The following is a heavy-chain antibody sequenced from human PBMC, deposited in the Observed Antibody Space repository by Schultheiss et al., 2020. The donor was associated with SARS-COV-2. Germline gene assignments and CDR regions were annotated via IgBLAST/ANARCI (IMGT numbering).Heavy chain of an antibody. CDR2: ISYDGSNK. D-gene: IGHD3-16*01. J-gene: IGHJ4*02. V-gene: IGHV3-30*03. Sequence: GGSLRLSCAASGFTSSSLGMYWVRQAPGKGLEWVAVISYDGSNKYYADSVKGRFTISRDNSKNTLYLQMNSLRAEDTAVYYCATTYDEEFDYWGQGTLVTVSS. CDR1: GFTSSSLG. CDR3: ATTYDEEFDY.